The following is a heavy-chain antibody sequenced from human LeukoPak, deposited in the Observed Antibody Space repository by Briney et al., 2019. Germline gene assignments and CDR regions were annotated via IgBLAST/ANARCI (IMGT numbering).Heavy chain of an antibody. CDR1: GGSISSHY. D-gene: IGHD4/OR15-4a*01. V-gene: IGHV4-59*11. CDR3: ASNRVYGGPDY. CDR2: IYYSGST. Sequence: SETLSLTCTVSGGSISSHYWSWIRQPPGKGLEWIGYIYYSGSTNYNPSLKSRVTISVDTSKNQFSLKLSSVTAADTAVYYCASNRVYGGPDYWGQGTLVTVSS. J-gene: IGHJ4*02.